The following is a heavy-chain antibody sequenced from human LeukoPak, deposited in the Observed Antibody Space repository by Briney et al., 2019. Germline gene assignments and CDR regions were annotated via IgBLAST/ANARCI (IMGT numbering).Heavy chain of an antibody. Sequence: ASVKVSCTASGYTFTSYGISWVRPAPGKGLEWMGWISAYNGNTNYAQKLQGRVTKTTDTSTSTAYMELRSLRSDDTAVYYCARVSVWLAFDYWGQGTLVSVPS. D-gene: IGHD6-19*01. CDR3: ARVSVWLAFDY. J-gene: IGHJ4*02. CDR2: ISAYNGNT. V-gene: IGHV1-18*04. CDR1: GYTFTSYG.